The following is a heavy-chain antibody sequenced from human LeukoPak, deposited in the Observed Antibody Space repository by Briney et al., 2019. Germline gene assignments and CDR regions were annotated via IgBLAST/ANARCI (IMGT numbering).Heavy chain of an antibody. CDR2: ISSSSSYI. Sequence: MTGGSLRLSCAASGFTFSSYSMNWVRQAPGKGLEWVSSISSSSSYIYYADSVKGRFTISRDNAKNSLYLQMNSLRAEDTAVYYCARVGPYYYDSSGYYYDYWGQGTLVTVSS. CDR1: GFTFSSYS. CDR3: ARVGPYYYDSSGYYYDY. D-gene: IGHD3-22*01. V-gene: IGHV3-21*01. J-gene: IGHJ4*02.